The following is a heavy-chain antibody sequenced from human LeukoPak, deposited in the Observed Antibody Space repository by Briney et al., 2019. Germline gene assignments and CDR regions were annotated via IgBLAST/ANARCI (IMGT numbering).Heavy chain of an antibody. D-gene: IGHD6-19*01. V-gene: IGHV3-48*03. CDR3: SVLAVASPQDY. Sequence: GRSLRLSCAASGFSFSTYEMHWVRQAPGKGLEWVSDISSSGSTVYYADSVKGRFTTPRDNAHSYLYLQMHSLRAEDTAVYCCSVLAVASPQDYWGQGTLVTVSS. J-gene: IGHJ4*02. CDR2: ISSSGSTV. CDR1: GFSFSTYE.